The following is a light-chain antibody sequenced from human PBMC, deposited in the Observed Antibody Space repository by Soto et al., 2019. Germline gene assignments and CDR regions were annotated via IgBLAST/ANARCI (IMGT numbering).Light chain of an antibody. CDR3: QAWDSSTEKV. J-gene: IGLJ1*01. CDR2: QDS. CDR1: KLGDKY. V-gene: IGLV3-1*01. Sequence: SYELTQPPSVSVSPGQTASITCSGDKLGDKYACWYQQKPGQSPVLVIYQDSKRPSGIPERFSGSNSGNTATLTISGTQAMDEADYYCQAWDSSTEKVFGTGTKGTV.